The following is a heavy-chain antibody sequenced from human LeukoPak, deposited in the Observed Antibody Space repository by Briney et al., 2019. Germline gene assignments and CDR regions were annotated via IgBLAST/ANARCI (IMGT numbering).Heavy chain of an antibody. CDR2: IYYSGST. D-gene: IGHD4-23*01. V-gene: IGHV4-28*01. CDR1: GYSISSSNW. CDR3: ARHFRWFDY. J-gene: IGHJ4*02. Sequence: SETLSLTCAVSGYSISSSNWWGWIRQPPGKGLEWIGYIYYSGSTNYNPSLKSRVTMSVDTSKNQFSLKLSSVTAADTAVYYCARHFRWFDYWGQGTLVTVSS.